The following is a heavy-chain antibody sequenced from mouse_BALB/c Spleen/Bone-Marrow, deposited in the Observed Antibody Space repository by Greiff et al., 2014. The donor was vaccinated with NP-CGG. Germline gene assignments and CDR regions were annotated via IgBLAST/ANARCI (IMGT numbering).Heavy chain of an antibody. D-gene: IGHD1-1*01. V-gene: IGHV1-82*01. CDR1: GYAFSSSW. Sequence: VQLQQSGPELVKPGASVKISCRASGYAFSSSWMNWVKQRPGQGLEWIGRIYPGDGDTNYNGKFKGKATLTADKSSSTAYMQLSSLTSVDSAVYFCARTYGSSYFVYWGQGTLDTVSA. CDR2: IYPGDGDT. J-gene: IGHJ3*01. CDR3: ARTYGSSYFVY.